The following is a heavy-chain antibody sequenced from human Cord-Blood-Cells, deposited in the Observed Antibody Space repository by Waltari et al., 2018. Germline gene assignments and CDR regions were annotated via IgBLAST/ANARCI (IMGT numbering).Heavy chain of an antibody. J-gene: IGHJ6*03. Sequence: EVQLVESGGGLVQPGGALGPSCAASGFTFSIYWMSWVRQAPGKGRGWVANIKQEGSEKYYVDSVKGRFTISRDNAKNSLYLQMNSLRAEDTAVYYCARTHYYYDSSGYVEYYYYYYMDVWGKGTTVTVSS. CDR2: IKQEGSEK. CDR1: GFTFSIYW. V-gene: IGHV3-7*01. D-gene: IGHD3-22*01. CDR3: ARTHYYYDSSGYVEYYYYYYMDV.